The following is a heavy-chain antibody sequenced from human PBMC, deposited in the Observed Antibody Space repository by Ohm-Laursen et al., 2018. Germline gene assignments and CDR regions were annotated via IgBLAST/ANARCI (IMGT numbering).Heavy chain of an antibody. Sequence: SDTLSLTCAVSGGSISSYYWSWIRQPPGKGLEWIGYIYYSGSTNYNPSLKSQVTISVDTSKNQFSLKLSSVTAADTAVYYCARRNGYIVDYWGQGTLVTVSS. CDR3: ARRNGYIVDY. CDR1: GGSISSYY. CDR2: IYYSGST. J-gene: IGHJ4*02. D-gene: IGHD5-24*01. V-gene: IGHV4-59*07.